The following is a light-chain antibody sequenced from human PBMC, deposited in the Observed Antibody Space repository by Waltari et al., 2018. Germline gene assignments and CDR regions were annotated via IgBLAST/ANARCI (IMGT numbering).Light chain of an antibody. CDR2: EGS. Sequence: QSALTQPASVSGSPGQSITLSCSGTASDVGAYAFVSWYQQHPGKAPHLIIYEGSNRPSGISNRFSASKSGNTASLTISGLQAEDEADYYCSSYTTSSAPGVFGTGTRVTVL. CDR1: ASDVGAYAF. CDR3: SSYTTSSAPGV. V-gene: IGLV2-14*01. J-gene: IGLJ1*01.